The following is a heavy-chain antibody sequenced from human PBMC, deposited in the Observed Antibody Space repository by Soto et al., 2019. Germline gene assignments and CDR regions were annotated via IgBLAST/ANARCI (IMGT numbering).Heavy chain of an antibody. Sequence: EVQLVESGGGLVKPGESLRLSCVASGFTFSTYTMKWVRQAPGKGLEWVSSIGTRTTDIQYADSVKGRFTISRDNAKNSLYLQMNSLRAEDMAICYCASEGNWGFDYWGQGTLVTVSS. CDR1: GFTFSTYT. D-gene: IGHD7-27*01. V-gene: IGHV3-21*04. CDR3: ASEGNWGFDY. J-gene: IGHJ4*02. CDR2: IGTRTTDI.